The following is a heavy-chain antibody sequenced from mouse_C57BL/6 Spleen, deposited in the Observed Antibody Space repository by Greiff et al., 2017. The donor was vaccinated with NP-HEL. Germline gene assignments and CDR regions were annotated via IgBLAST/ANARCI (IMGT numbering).Heavy chain of an antibody. CDR3: ESEGYDGSRGPWFAY. J-gene: IGHJ3*01. CDR1: GFTFSDYY. CDR2: ISNGGGST. Sequence: EVKLVESGGGLVQPGGSLKLSCAASGFTFSDYYMYWVRQTPEKRLEWVAYISNGGGSTYYPDTVKGRFTISRDNAKNTLYLRMSSLKSEDTAMYYCESEGYDGSRGPWFAYWGQGTLVTVSA. D-gene: IGHD1-1*01. V-gene: IGHV5-12*01.